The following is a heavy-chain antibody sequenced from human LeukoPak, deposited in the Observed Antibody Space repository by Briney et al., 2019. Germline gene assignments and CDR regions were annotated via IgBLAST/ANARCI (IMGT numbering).Heavy chain of an antibody. V-gene: IGHV3-7*01. CDR1: AFTFSSYW. Sequence: GGSLRLSCEASAFTFSSYWMSWVRQAPGKGLEWVANIKEDGSEINYVDSVKGRFTISRDNAKNSLFLQMNSLRVEDTAVYYCARGPYYDILTGYYTTHYYYYMDVWGKGTTVTVSS. CDR3: ARGPYYDILTGYYTTHYYYYMDV. J-gene: IGHJ6*03. CDR2: IKEDGSEI. D-gene: IGHD3-9*01.